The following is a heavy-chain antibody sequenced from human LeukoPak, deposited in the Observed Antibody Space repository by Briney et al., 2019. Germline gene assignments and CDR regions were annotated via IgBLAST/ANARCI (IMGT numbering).Heavy chain of an antibody. J-gene: IGHJ4*02. CDR2: ISSSSSYI. D-gene: IGHD3-22*01. CDR3: ATGVPYYYDSVFDY. V-gene: IGHV3-21*01. CDR1: GFTFSSYS. Sequence: PGGSLRLSCAASGFTFSSYSMNWVRQAPGKGLEWVSSISSSSSYIYYADSVKGRFTISRDNAKNSLYPQMNSLRAEDTAVYYCATGVPYYYDSVFDYWGQGTLVTVSS.